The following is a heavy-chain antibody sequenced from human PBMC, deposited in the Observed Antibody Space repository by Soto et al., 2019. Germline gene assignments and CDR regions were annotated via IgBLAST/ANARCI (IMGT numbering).Heavy chain of an antibody. Sequence: QVQLAQSGAEVKKPGASVKVSCKASGYTFTSYGISWVRQAPGQGLEWMGWISAYNGNTNYAQKLQGRVTMTTDTSTSTAYMELRSLRSDDTAVYYCARDPAGEWELPEGAFDIWGQGTMVTVSS. D-gene: IGHD1-26*01. J-gene: IGHJ3*02. CDR3: ARDPAGEWELPEGAFDI. V-gene: IGHV1-18*01. CDR1: GYTFTSYG. CDR2: ISAYNGNT.